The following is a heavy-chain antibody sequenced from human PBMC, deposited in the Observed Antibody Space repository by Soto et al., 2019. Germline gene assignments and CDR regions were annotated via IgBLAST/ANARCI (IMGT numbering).Heavy chain of an antibody. CDR3: PRVCSAGICHFAFDI. Sequence: TLSINSTSSGGTNRSGDYDVSGTRKNTGKGLEWIGYIYYSGSTYYNPSLKSRLTISLDTSKNQFSLNLNSVTAADTAVYYCPRVCSAGICHFAFDILVQGTLVTVSS. J-gene: IGHJ3*02. D-gene: IGHD2-15*01. V-gene: IGHV4-30-4*01. CDR2: IYYSGST. CDR1: GGTNRSGDYD.